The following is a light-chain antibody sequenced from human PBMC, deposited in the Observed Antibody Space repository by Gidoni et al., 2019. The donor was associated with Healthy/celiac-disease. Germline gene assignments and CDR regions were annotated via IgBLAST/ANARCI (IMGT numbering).Light chain of an antibody. CDR3: QQYNNWPRT. J-gene: IGKJ1*01. Sequence: ELLMTQSPATLSVSPGERATLSCRASQSVSSNLAWYQKKPGQAPRLLIYGASTRATGIPARLSGSGSGTEFTLTISSLQSEDFAVYYCQQYNNWPRTFGQGTKVEIK. CDR2: GAS. V-gene: IGKV3-15*01. CDR1: QSVSSN.